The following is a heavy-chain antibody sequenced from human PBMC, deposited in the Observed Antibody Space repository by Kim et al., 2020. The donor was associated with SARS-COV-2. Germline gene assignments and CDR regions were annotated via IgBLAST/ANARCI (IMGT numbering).Heavy chain of an antibody. CDR3: ARRVGDYGDSNDL. J-gene: IGHJ2*01. Sequence: SETLSLTCAVYGGSFSGYYWSWIRQPPGKGLEWIGEINHSGSTNYNPSLKSRVTISVDTSKNQFSLKLSSVTAADTAVFYCARRVGDYGDSNDLWGRVT. V-gene: IGHV4-34*01. CDR1: GGSFSGYY. D-gene: IGHD4-17*01. CDR2: INHSGST.